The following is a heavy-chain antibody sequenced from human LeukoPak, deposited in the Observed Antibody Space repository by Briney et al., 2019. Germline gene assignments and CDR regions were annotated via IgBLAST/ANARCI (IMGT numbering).Heavy chain of an antibody. Sequence: GGSLRLSCAASGFTFSSYSMNWVRQAPGKGLEWVSYISSSSSTIYYADSVKGRFTISRDNAKNSLYLQMNSLRAEDTAVYYCARELLWFGEPRNWFDPWGQGTLVTVSS. J-gene: IGHJ5*02. V-gene: IGHV3-48*01. CDR1: GFTFSSYS. CDR3: ARELLWFGEPRNWFDP. CDR2: ISSSSSTI. D-gene: IGHD3-10*01.